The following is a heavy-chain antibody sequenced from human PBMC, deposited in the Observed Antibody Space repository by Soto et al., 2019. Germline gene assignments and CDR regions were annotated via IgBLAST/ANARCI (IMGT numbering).Heavy chain of an antibody. CDR2: IYYSGST. CDR1: GGSVSSGSYY. V-gene: IGHV4-61*01. J-gene: IGHJ4*02. CDR3: ARVPYDTTGYYAF. Sequence: PSETLSLTCTVSGGSVSSGSYYWSWIRQPPGKGLEWIGYIYYSGSTNYNPSLKSRVTMTSDTSTNTVYMELSSLKSEDTAVYYCARVPYDTTGYYAFWGQGTLVTVSS. D-gene: IGHD3-22*01.